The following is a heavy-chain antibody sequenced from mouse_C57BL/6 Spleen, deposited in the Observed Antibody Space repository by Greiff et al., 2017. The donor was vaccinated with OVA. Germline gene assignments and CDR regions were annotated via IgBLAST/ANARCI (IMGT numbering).Heavy chain of an antibody. CDR3: ASPDSSGPWFAY. CDR2: ISYDGSN. J-gene: IGHJ3*01. CDR1: GYSITSGYY. Sequence: EVKLQESGPGLVKPSQSLSLTCSVTGYSITSGYYWNWIRQFPGNKLELMGYISYDGSNNYNPSLKNRISITRDTSKNQFFLKLNSVTTEDTATYYCASPDSSGPWFAYWGQGTLVTVSA. D-gene: IGHD3-2*02. V-gene: IGHV3-6*01.